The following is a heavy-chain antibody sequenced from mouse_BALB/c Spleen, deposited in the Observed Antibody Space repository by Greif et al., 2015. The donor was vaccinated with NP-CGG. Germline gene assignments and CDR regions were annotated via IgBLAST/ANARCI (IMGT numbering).Heavy chain of an antibody. D-gene: IGHD4-1*01. J-gene: IGHJ4*01. CDR1: GFSLTSYG. Sequence: QVQLKQSGPGLVQPSRSLSITCTVSGFSLTSYGVHWVRQSPGKGLEWLGVIWSGGSTDYNTAFISRLSISKDNSKSRVFFKMNSLQANDTAIYYCARNGRNEGTMDYWGQGTSVTVSS. CDR2: IWSGGST. CDR3: ARNGRNEGTMDY. V-gene: IGHV2-2*02.